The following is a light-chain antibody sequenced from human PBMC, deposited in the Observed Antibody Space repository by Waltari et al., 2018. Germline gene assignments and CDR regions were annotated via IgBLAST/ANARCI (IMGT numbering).Light chain of an antibody. CDR1: QDISRY. J-gene: IGKJ1*01. CDR3: QQYYTYPWT. Sequence: AIRITQSPSSLSASTGDRVTITCRASQDISRYLAWYQQKPGKAPKLLIYAASTLQSGVPSRFSGSGSGTDFTLTISCLQSEDFATYYCQQYYTYPWTFGQGTKVEIK. CDR2: AAS. V-gene: IGKV1-8*01.